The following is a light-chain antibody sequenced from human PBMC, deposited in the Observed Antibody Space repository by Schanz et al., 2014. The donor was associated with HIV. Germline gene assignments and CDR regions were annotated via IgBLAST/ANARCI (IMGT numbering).Light chain of an antibody. V-gene: IGKV4-1*01. J-gene: IGKJ4*01. CDR1: QSVLYSSSNMNY. CDR2: WAS. CDR3: QQYYSTPLT. Sequence: DIVMTQSPDSLAVSLGERATINCKSSQSVLYSSSNMNYLPWYQQKPGQPPKLLIYWASTRESGVPDRFSGSGSGTDFTLTISSLQAEDVAVYYCQQYYSTPLTFGGGTKVEIK.